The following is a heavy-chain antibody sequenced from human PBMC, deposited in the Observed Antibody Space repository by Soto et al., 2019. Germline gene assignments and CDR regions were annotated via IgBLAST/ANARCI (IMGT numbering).Heavy chain of an antibody. CDR3: AHSTYSSSWYGDAFDI. V-gene: IGHV2-5*02. Sequence: ITLKESGPTLVKPTQTLTLTCTFSGFSLSTRRVGVGWIRQPPGKALEWLALIYWDDDKRYSPSLKSRLTITKDTSKNQVVLTMTNMGPVDTATYYCAHSTYSSSWYGDAFDIWGQGTMVTVSS. CDR1: GFSLSTRRVG. J-gene: IGHJ3*02. D-gene: IGHD6-13*01. CDR2: IYWDDDK.